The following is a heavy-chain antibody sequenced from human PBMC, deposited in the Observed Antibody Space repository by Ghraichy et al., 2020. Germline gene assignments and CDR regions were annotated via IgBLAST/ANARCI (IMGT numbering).Heavy chain of an antibody. CDR2: LVGDDDT. CDR3: ARSPGEVAGFRYYSYYGMDV. Sequence: SGPTLVKPTQTLTLTCTFSGFSLSTSGMCVSWVRQPPGKALEWLGLLVGDDDTYYSRSLKTRLTISKDTSKNQVVLTMTNMDPVDTATYYCARSPGEVAGFRYYSYYGMDVWGQVTTVTGSS. CDR1: GFSLSTSGMC. V-gene: IGHV2-70*20. D-gene: IGHD6-19*01. J-gene: IGHJ6*02.